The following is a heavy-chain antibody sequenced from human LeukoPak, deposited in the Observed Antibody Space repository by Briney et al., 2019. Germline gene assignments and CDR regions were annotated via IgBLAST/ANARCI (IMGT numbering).Heavy chain of an antibody. J-gene: IGHJ6*03. CDR3: AREYYDFWSGYSYYMDV. Sequence: SETLSLTCTVSGGSISSGSYYWSWIRQPAGKGLEWIGRIYTSGSTNYNPSLKSRGTISVDTSKNQFSLKLSSVTAADTAVYYCAREYYDFWSGYSYYMDVWGKGTTVTVSS. D-gene: IGHD3-3*01. V-gene: IGHV4-61*02. CDR2: IYTSGST. CDR1: GGSISSGSYY.